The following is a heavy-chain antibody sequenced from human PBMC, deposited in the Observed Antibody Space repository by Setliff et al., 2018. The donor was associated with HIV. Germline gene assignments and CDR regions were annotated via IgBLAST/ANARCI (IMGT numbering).Heavy chain of an antibody. J-gene: IGHJ6*04. CDR1: RFTFSDYG. V-gene: IGHV3-11*06. CDR3: ARDWALDV. D-gene: IGHD3-16*01. CDR2: ITKTSSHT. Sequence: GGSLRLSCAASRFTFSDYGMSWIRQAPGKGPEWVSYITKTSSHTNYADSVKGRFTISRDNAKNSLYLQMNSLTAEDTAVYYCARDWALDVWGKGTTVTVSS.